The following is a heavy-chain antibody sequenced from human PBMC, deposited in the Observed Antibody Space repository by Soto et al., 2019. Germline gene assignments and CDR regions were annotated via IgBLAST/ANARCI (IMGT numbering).Heavy chain of an antibody. CDR3: ARVPQLVGYFYYYMDV. CDR1: GYTFTNYG. CDR2: ISAYNGDT. J-gene: IGHJ6*03. D-gene: IGHD6-6*01. V-gene: IGHV1-18*01. Sequence: QVQLLQSGAEVKKPGASVKVSCKASGYTFTNYGITWVRQAPGQGLEWMGWISAYNGDTHYTQRLQGRVTMTTDTSTSTAYMERMALRSDDTAVYYCARVPQLVGYFYYYMDVWGKGTTVTVSS.